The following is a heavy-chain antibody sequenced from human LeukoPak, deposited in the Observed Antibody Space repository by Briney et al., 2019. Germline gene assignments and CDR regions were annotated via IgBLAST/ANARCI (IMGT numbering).Heavy chain of an antibody. Sequence: AGGSLRLSCAASGFTFSSYEMNWVRQAPGKGLEWVSYISTTGSSIYYADSVKGRFTISRDNVKNLLYLQMNSLRAEDTAVYYCARENYDSGSYYIDYWGQGTLVTVSS. D-gene: IGHD3-10*01. J-gene: IGHJ4*02. V-gene: IGHV3-48*03. CDR1: GFTFSSYE. CDR2: ISTTGSSI. CDR3: ARENYDSGSYYIDY.